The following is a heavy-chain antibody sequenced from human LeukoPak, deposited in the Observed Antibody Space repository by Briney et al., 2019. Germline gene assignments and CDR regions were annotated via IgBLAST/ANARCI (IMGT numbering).Heavy chain of an antibody. Sequence: PGGSLRLSCVAPRFTFSSHHMNCVRPTPGKGLESVSTIKPNGSEKYYVDSVKGRFTISRDNAKSSLYLQMNSLRADDRGVYFCARMSSYCDYWGQGNLVTVSS. CDR1: RFTFSSHH. J-gene: IGHJ4*02. D-gene: IGHD2-2*01. CDR3: ARMSSYCDY. V-gene: IGHV3-7*02. CDR2: IKPNGSEK.